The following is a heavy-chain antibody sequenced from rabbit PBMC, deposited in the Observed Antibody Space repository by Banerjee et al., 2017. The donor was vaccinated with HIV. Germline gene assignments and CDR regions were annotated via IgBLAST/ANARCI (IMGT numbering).Heavy chain of an antibody. CDR1: GFDFSSYG. V-gene: IGHV1S45*01. J-gene: IGHJ4*01. CDR2: IDPVFGNT. CDR3: AREEFYFNL. Sequence: QEQLVESGGGLVQPGGSLKLSCKASGFDFSSYGVSWVRQAPGKGLEWIGYIDPVFGNTYYASWAKGRFTISKTSSTTVTLQMTSLTAADTATYFCAREEFYFNLWGPGTLVTVS.